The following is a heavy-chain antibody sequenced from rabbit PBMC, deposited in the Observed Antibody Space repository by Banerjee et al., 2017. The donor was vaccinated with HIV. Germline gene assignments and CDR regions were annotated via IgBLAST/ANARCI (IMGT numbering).Heavy chain of an antibody. CDR2: IDAGSSGFT. CDR3: ARDTASSFSSYGMDL. Sequence: QQQLEESGGGLVKPGGTLTLTCTVSGFSFSSIHWICWVRQAPGKGLEWVVCIDAGSSGFTYFANWAKGRFTISKTSSTTVTLQMTSLTAADTATYFCARDTASSFSSYGMDLWGQGTLVTVS. CDR1: GFSFSSIHW. V-gene: IGHV1S45*01. D-gene: IGHD8-1*01. J-gene: IGHJ6*01.